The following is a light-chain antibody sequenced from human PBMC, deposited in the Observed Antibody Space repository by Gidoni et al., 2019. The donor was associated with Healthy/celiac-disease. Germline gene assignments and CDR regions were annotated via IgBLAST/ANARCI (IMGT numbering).Light chain of an antibody. V-gene: IGKV3-11*01. CDR2: DAS. J-gene: IGKJ3*01. Sequence: EIVLTQSPATLSLSPGERATLSCRASQSVSSYLAWYQQKPGQAPSLLISDASNRATVIPARFSGSVSGTDFTLTISSLEPEDFAVYYCQQRSNWEFTFGPGTKVDIK. CDR1: QSVSSY. CDR3: QQRSNWEFT.